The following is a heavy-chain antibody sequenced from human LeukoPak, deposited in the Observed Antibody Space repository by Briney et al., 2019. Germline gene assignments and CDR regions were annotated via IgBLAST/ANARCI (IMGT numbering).Heavy chain of an antibody. D-gene: IGHD5-12*01. CDR2: ISSNGGST. J-gene: IGHJ3*02. Sequence: GGSLRLSCAASGFTFSSYAMHWVRQAAGKGLEYVSAISSNGGSTYYANSVKGRFTISRDNSKNTLYLQMGSLRAEDMAVYYCARGPGGYDWDAFDIWGQGTMVTVSS. V-gene: IGHV3-64*01. CDR3: ARGPGGYDWDAFDI. CDR1: GFTFSSYA.